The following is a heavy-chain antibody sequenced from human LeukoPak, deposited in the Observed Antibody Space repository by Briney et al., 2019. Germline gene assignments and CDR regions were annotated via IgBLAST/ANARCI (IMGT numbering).Heavy chain of an antibody. CDR2: ISGSGGST. D-gene: IGHD1-26*01. CDR3: ARSTVGTSCCTAVDY. J-gene: IGHJ4*02. CDR1: GITFRMYA. Sequence: GGSLRLSCIASGITFRMYAMNWVRQAPGKGLEWVSTISGSGGSTFYADSVKGRFTISRDNSKNTLYLQMNSLRAEDTAEYYCARSTVGTSCCTAVDYWGQGTLVTVSS. V-gene: IGHV3-23*01.